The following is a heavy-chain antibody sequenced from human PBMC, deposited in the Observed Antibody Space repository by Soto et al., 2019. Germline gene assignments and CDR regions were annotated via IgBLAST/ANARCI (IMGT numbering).Heavy chain of an antibody. CDR1: GYTFTGYY. Sequence: ASVKVSCKAPGYTFTGYYMHWVRQAPGQGLEWMGWINPNSGGTNYAQKFQGWVTMTRDTSISTAYMELSRLRSDDTAVYYCARGVCSGGSCYFDYWGQGTLVTVSS. J-gene: IGHJ4*02. D-gene: IGHD2-15*01. CDR3: ARGVCSGGSCYFDY. CDR2: INPNSGGT. V-gene: IGHV1-2*04.